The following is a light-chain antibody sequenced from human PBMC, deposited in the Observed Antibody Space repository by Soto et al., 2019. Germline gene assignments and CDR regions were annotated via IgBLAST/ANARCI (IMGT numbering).Light chain of an antibody. CDR2: GAS. V-gene: IGKV3-20*01. CDR1: QSVSSSY. J-gene: IGKJ2*01. CDR3: QQYGVVPPYT. Sequence: EIVLTQSPGTLSLSPGERAILSCRASQSVSSSYLAWYQQKPGQAPRLLIYGASSRATGIPDRFSGSGSGTDFTLTINRLEPEDFAGYYCQQYGVVPPYTFGQGTKLEIK.